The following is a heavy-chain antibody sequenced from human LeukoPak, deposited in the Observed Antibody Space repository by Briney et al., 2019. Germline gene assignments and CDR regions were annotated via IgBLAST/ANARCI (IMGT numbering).Heavy chain of an antibody. D-gene: IGHD6-13*01. Sequence: PGGSLRLSCAASGFTFDVFAMHWVRQGPGKGLEWVSLISGDGGSTYYADSVKGRFTISRDNNQNSLYLRMNSLRTEDTALYYCAKDFSSSWYVDYWGQGTLVTVSS. CDR2: ISGDGGST. J-gene: IGHJ4*02. V-gene: IGHV3-43*02. CDR1: GFTFDVFA. CDR3: AKDFSSSWYVDY.